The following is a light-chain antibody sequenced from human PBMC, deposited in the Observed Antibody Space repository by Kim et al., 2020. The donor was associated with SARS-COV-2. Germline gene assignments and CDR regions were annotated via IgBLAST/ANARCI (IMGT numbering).Light chain of an antibody. J-gene: IGLJ1*01. CDR3: SSYTSSRTLV. CDR1: SSDVGGYNY. Sequence: GQSITTSCPGTSSDVGGYNYVSWYQQHPGKAPKLMIYDVSNRPSGVSNRFSGSKSGNTASLTISGLQAEDEADYYCSSYTSSRTLVFGTGTKVTVL. CDR2: DVS. V-gene: IGLV2-14*03.